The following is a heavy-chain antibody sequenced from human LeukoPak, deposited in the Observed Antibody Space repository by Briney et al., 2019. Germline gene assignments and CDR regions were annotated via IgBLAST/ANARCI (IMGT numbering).Heavy chain of an antibody. CDR1: GFTVSSNY. Sequence: GGSLRLSCAASGFTVSSNYMSWVRQAPGKGLEWVSVIYSGGSTYYADSVKGRFTISRDNSKNTLYLQMNSLRAEDTAVYYGASSGSYWPDAFDIWGQGTMVTVSS. V-gene: IGHV3-53*01. CDR2: IYSGGST. J-gene: IGHJ3*02. CDR3: ASSGSYWPDAFDI. D-gene: IGHD1-26*01.